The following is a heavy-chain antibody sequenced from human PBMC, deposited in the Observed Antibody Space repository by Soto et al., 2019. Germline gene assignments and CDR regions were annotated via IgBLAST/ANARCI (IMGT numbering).Heavy chain of an antibody. V-gene: IGHV4-31*03. Sequence: QVQLQESGPGLVKPSQTLSLTCTVSGGSISSGGYYWSWIRQHPGKGLEWIGYIYYSGSTYYNPSLQSRVTISVATSKNQFSLKLSSVPAADTAVYYCAIDSSSWHTFDYWGQGTLVTVSS. D-gene: IGHD6-13*01. CDR2: IYYSGST. J-gene: IGHJ4*02. CDR3: AIDSSSWHTFDY. CDR1: GGSISSGGYY.